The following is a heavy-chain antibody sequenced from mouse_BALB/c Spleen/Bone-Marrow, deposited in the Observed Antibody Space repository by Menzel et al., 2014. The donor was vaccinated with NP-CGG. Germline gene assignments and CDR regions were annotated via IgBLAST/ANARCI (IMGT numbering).Heavy chain of an antibody. V-gene: IGHV4-1*02. J-gene: IGHJ3*01. Sequence: DVKLQESGGGLVQPGGSLKLSCAASGFDFSRYWMSWVRQAPGKGLEWIGEINPDSSTINHTPSLKDKFIISRDNAKNTLYLQMSKVRSEDTALYYCARLGNHGWFAYWGQGTLVTVSA. CDR3: ARLGNHGWFAY. D-gene: IGHD2-1*01. CDR2: INPDSSTI. CDR1: GFDFSRYW.